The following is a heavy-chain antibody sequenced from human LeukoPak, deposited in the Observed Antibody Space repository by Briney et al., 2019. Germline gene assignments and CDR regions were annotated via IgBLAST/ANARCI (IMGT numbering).Heavy chain of an antibody. CDR1: GFTISDYE. D-gene: IGHD3-3*01. V-gene: IGHV3-48*03. Sequence: GGSLRLSCAASGFTISDYEMNWVRQAPGKGLEWISYISGSASTIYSADSVKGRFTISRDNAKNSLYLQMNSLGAEDTAVYYCARLEWLGDMEFYYYAMDVWGKGTTVTVSS. CDR2: ISGSASTI. J-gene: IGHJ6*04. CDR3: ARLEWLGDMEFYYYAMDV.